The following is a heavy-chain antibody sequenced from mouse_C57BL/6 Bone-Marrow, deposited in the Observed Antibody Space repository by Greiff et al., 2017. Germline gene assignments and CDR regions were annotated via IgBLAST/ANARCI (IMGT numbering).Heavy chain of an antibody. J-gene: IGHJ4*01. Sequence: VQLQQSGPELVKPGASVKLSCKASGYTFTRYDINWVKQRPGQGLEWIGWIYPRDGSTKYNEKFMGTATLTVDTSSRTAYMGLHRLTAEVSAVYFCAREGVCVMITTHYYAMDYWGQGTSVTVSS. CDR1: GYTFTRYD. D-gene: IGHD2-4*01. V-gene: IGHV1-85*01. CDR3: AREGVCVMITTHYYAMDY. CDR2: IYPRDGST.